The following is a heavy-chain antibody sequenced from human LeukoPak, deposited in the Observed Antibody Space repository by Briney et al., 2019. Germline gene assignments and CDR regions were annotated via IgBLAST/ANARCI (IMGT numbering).Heavy chain of an antibody. CDR3: AKDGTGDYVSFDI. CDR1: GGSISSSSYY. CDR2: IYYSGST. Sequence: SGTLSLTCTVSGGSISSSSYYWGWIRQPPGKGLEWIGSIYYSGSTYYNPSLKSRVTISVDTSKNQFSLKLSSVTAADTAVYYCAKDGTGDYVSFDIWGQGTMVTVSS. V-gene: IGHV4-39*07. D-gene: IGHD4-17*01. J-gene: IGHJ3*02.